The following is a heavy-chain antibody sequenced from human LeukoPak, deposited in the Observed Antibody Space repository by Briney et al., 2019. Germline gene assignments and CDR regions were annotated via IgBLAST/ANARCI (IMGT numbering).Heavy chain of an antibody. CDR2: ISSSSSYI. J-gene: IGHJ4*02. D-gene: IGHD5-18*01. Sequence: GGSLRLSCAASGFTFGSYSMNWVRQAPGKGLEWVSSISSSSSYIYYADSVKGRFTISRDNAKNSLYPQMNSLRAEDTAVYYCARDLRRYSYGYSDYWGQGTLVTVSS. V-gene: IGHV3-21*01. CDR1: GFTFGSYS. CDR3: ARDLRRYSYGYSDY.